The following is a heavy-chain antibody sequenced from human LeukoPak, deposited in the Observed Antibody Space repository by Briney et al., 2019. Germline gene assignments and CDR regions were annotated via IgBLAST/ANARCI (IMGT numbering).Heavy chain of an antibody. CDR3: ARGCKYYDFWSGSYYYYMDV. Sequence: ASVKVSCKASGYTFTSYDINWVRQATGQGLEWVGWMNPNSGNTGYAQKFQGRVTMTRNTSISTAYMELSSLRSEDTAVYYCARGCKYYDFWSGSYYYYMDVWGKGTTVTVSS. J-gene: IGHJ6*03. V-gene: IGHV1-8*01. D-gene: IGHD3-3*01. CDR1: GYTFTSYD. CDR2: MNPNSGNT.